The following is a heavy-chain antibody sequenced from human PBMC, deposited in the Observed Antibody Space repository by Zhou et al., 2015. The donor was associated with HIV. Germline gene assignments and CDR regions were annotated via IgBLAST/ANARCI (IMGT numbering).Heavy chain of an antibody. V-gene: IGHV1-2*02. Sequence: QVHLVQSGAALKVPGASVKVSCKASGYSFTAYYIHWLRQAPGQRLEWMGWVNPETGATLYEEKFQGRVTMTRDLSITTTYMELTWLRSDDTAMYYCAREAGGWYHLDFWGQGTLVPVSS. J-gene: IGHJ4*02. CDR2: VNPETGAT. CDR1: GYSFTAYY. D-gene: IGHD6-19*01. CDR3: AREAGGWYHLDF.